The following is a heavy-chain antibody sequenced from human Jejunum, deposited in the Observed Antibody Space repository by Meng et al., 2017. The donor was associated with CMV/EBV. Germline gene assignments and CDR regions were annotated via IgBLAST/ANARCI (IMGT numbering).Heavy chain of an antibody. CDR1: EFTFSIYS. J-gene: IGHJ6*02. D-gene: IGHD6-13*01. Sequence: ASEFTFSIYSMNWVRQAPGKGLEWVSFISSSSSTIYFADSVKGRFTISRDNAQNSLYLQMNSLRADDTAVYYCAKDGTYYYGMDVWGQGTTVTVSS. CDR3: AKDGTYYYGMDV. V-gene: IGHV3-48*04. CDR2: ISSSSSTI.